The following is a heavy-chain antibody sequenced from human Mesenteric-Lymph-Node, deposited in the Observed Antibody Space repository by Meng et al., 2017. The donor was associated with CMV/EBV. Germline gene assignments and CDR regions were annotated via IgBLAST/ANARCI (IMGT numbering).Heavy chain of an antibody. D-gene: IGHD1-14*01. CDR1: GFSFSDYV. CDR2: IRGSGVIT. V-gene: IGHV3-23*01. J-gene: IGHJ6*02. Sequence: GESLKISCAASGFSFSDYVMSWVRQAPGKGLEWVSLIRGSGVITNYADSVKGRFTISRDNSKNTLYLQMNSLRAEDTAVYYCATCEGAGLYYYYGMDVWGQGTTVTVSS. CDR3: ATCEGAGLYYYYGMDV.